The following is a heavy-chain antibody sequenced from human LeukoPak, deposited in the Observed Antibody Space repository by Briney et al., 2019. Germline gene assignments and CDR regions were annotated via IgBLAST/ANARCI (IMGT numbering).Heavy chain of an antibody. CDR3: AREIAADRGFDS. V-gene: IGHV3-23*01. D-gene: IGHD6-6*01. CDR2: ISGSGGST. J-gene: IGHJ4*02. CDR1: GFAFSSYA. Sequence: GGSLRLSCAASGFAFSSYAMSWVRQAPGKGLEWVSAISGSGGSTYYSDSVKGRFTISRDNSKNTLYLQMNSLRAEDTAVYYCAREIAADRGFDSWGQGTLVTVSS.